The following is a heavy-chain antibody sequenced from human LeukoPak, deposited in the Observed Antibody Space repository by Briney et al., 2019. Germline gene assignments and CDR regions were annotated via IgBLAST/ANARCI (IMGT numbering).Heavy chain of an antibody. V-gene: IGHV4-39*01. CDR2: IYYIGNT. J-gene: IGHJ5*02. Sequence: SETLSLTCTVSGDSISTSGYYYDWIRQPPGKGLEWIGNIYYIGNTWYNPSLKCRVTMSVDTSKNQFSLRLTSVTAADTAVYYCTRHLPGATWFDPWGQGTQVTVSS. CDR1: GDSISTSGYY. CDR3: TRHLPGATWFDP. D-gene: IGHD1-26*01.